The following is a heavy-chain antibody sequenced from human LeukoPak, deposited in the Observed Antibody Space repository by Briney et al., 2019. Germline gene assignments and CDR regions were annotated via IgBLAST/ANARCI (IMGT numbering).Heavy chain of an antibody. Sequence: GGSLRLSCAASGFTFSSYAMSWVRQAPGKGLEWVSAISGSGGSTYYADSVKGRFTISRDNSKNTLYLQMNSLRAEDTAVYYCASQGSLVVAATLRPREPWFDPWGQGTLVTVSS. D-gene: IGHD2-15*01. J-gene: IGHJ5*02. CDR2: ISGSGGST. CDR1: GFTFSSYA. CDR3: ASQGSLVVAATLRPREPWFDP. V-gene: IGHV3-23*01.